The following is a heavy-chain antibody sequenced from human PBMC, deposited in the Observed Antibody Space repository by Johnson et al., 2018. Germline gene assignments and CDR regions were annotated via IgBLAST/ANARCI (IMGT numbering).Heavy chain of an antibody. Sequence: QVQLVESGGGVVQPGRSLRLSCAASGFTFSSYGMHWVRQAPGKGLEWVAVISYDGSNKYYADSVKGRFTISRDNSKNTRYLQMNSLGAEDTAVYYCAKDSGKKKTGERIYYYYYYMDGWGKGTTVTVSS. J-gene: IGHJ6*03. CDR3: AKDSGKKKTGERIYYYYYYMDG. CDR2: ISYDGSNK. CDR1: GFTFSSYG. D-gene: IGHD2-8*02. V-gene: IGHV3-30*18.